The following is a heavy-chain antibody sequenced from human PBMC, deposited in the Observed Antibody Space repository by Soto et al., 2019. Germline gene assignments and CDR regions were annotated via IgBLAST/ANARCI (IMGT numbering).Heavy chain of an antibody. CDR1: GYTFTRCT. V-gene: IGHV1-3*01. Sequence: ASVKVSCKSSGYTFTRCTMNWVRQAPGQRLEWMGWINPDNGNTKSSQKFQDRVIITRDTSASTAYMDLSSLRSEDTAVYYCARGIATGQLDPWGQGTLVTSPQ. J-gene: IGHJ5*02. D-gene: IGHD2-15*01. CDR3: ARGIATGQLDP. CDR2: INPDNGNT.